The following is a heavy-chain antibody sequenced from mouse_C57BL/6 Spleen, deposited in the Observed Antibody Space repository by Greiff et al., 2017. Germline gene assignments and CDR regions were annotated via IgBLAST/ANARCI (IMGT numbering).Heavy chain of an antibody. Sequence: VQLQQSGAELVRPGASVKLSCKASGYTFTDYYINWVKQRPGQGLEWIARIYPGSGNTYYNEKFKGKATLTAEKSSSTAYMQFSSLTSEDSAVYFCARSVVARGYFDYWGQGTTLTVSS. V-gene: IGHV1-76*01. CDR3: ARSVVARGYFDY. D-gene: IGHD1-1*01. J-gene: IGHJ2*01. CDR1: GYTFTDYY. CDR2: IYPGSGNT.